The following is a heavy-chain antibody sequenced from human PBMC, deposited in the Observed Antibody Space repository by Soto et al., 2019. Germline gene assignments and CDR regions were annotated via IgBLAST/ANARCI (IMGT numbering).Heavy chain of an antibody. CDR1: GYTFISHG. V-gene: IGHV1-18*04. J-gene: IGHJ6*02. CDR3: ARVSSSIVVVPDYGMDV. CDR2: ISVKNGST. D-gene: IGHD2-2*01. Sequence: GASVKVSCKASGYTFISHGITWVRQAPGQGLEWMGWISVKNGSTKYAQKVQDRVTMTTDTSTSTAHLEVRSLRSDDTAVYYCARVSSSIVVVPDYGMDVWGQGTTVTVSS.